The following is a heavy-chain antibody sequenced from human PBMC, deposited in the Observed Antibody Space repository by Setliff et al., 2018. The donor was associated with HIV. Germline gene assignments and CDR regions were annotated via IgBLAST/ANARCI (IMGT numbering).Heavy chain of an antibody. CDR3: ARLGSGWSDSYYYAMDI. J-gene: IGHJ6*02. Sequence: ASVKVSCKASGYTFTTYGISWVRQAPGHGLEWMGWISPNFGHTKYAQRFLDRVTMTMDTATSRAYMELRSLRSDDTAVYFCARLGSGWSDSYYYAMDIWGQGTTVTVSS. V-gene: IGHV1-18*01. CDR1: GYTFTTYG. D-gene: IGHD6-19*01. CDR2: ISPNFGHT.